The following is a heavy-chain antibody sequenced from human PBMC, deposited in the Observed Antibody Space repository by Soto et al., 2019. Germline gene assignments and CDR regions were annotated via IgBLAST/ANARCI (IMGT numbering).Heavy chain of an antibody. CDR2: IKSKTDGGTT. CDR1: GFTFSNAW. Sequence: GGSLRLSCAASGFTFSNAWMSWVRQAPGKGLEWVGRIKSKTDGGTTDYAAPVKGRFTISRDDSKNTLYLQMNSLKTEDTAVYYCTTSGISVRTAAGDYWGQGTLVTVSS. V-gene: IGHV3-15*01. D-gene: IGHD6-13*01. J-gene: IGHJ4*02. CDR3: TTSGISVRTAAGDY.